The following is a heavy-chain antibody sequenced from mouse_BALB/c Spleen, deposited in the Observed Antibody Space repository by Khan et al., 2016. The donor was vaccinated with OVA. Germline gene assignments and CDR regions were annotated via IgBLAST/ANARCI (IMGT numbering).Heavy chain of an antibody. D-gene: IGHD1-1*01. Sequence: QVQLKESGAELAKPWASVKMSCKASGYTFINYWILWIKQRPGQGLEWIGYINPSTGYTEYNQNFKDKATLTADKSSSTAYMQLSSLTSEDSTVYYCARRVLRGDFDYWGQGTTLTVSS. CDR2: INPSTGYT. CDR1: GYTFINYW. V-gene: IGHV1-7*01. CDR3: ARRVLRGDFDY. J-gene: IGHJ2*01.